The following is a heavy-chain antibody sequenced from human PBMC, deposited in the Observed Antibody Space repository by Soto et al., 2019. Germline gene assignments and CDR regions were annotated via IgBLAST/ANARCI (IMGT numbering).Heavy chain of an antibody. CDR2: INSDGSST. Sequence: GGSLRLSCAASGFTFSSYWMHWVRQAPGKGLVWVSRINSDGSSTSYVDSVKGRFTISRDNAKNTLYLQMNSLRAEDTAVYYCASDLGIYYYYGMDVWGQGTTVTVSS. V-gene: IGHV3-74*01. D-gene: IGHD1-20*01. CDR1: GFTFSSYW. CDR3: ASDLGIYYYYGMDV. J-gene: IGHJ6*02.